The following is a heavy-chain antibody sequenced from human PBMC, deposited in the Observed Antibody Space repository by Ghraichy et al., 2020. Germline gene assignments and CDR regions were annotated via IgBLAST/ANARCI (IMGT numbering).Heavy chain of an antibody. J-gene: IGHJ4*02. Sequence: ASVKVSCKASGYTFTSHAMHWVRQAPGQRLEWMGWINAGNGNTKYSQKFQGRVTITRDTSASTAYMELGSLRSEDTAVYYCARDRAYSRLNFLPDYWGQGTLVTVSS. CDR2: INAGNGNT. V-gene: IGHV1-3*01. CDR3: ARDRAYSRLNFLPDY. D-gene: IGHD2-21*01. CDR1: GYTFTSHA.